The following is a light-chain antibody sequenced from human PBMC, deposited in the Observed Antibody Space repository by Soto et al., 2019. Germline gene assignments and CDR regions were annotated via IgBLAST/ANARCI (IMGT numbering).Light chain of an antibody. CDR1: QSISSW. J-gene: IGKJ1*01. Sequence: DIQMTQSPSTLSASVGDRVTITCRASQSISSWLAWYQQKPGIAPKLLIYDASSLQSGVPSRFSGSGSGTEFTLTISSLQPDDFATYNCQQYNSYPRTFGQGTKVEIK. CDR3: QQYNSYPRT. V-gene: IGKV1-5*01. CDR2: DAS.